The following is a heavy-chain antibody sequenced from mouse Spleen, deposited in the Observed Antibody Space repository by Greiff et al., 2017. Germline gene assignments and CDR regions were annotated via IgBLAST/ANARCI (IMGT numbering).Heavy chain of an antibody. CDR3: AREGPGPLFAY. D-gene: IGHD3-1*01. CDR1: GYTFTSYW. J-gene: IGHJ3*01. Sequence: QVQLQQSGAELVKPGASVKLSCKASGYTFTSYWMQWVKQRPGQGLEWIGEIDPSDSYTNYNQKFKGKATLTVDTSSSTAYMQLSSLTSEDSAVYYCAREGPGPLFAYWGQGTLVTVSA. V-gene: IGHV1-50*01. CDR2: IDPSDSYT.